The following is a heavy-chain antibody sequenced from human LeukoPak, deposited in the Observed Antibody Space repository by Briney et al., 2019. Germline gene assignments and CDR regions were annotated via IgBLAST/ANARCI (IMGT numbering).Heavy chain of an antibody. V-gene: IGHV1-46*01. Sequence: ASVKVSCKASGGTFSSYAISWVRQAPGQGLEWMGIINPSGGSTSYAQKVQGRVTMTMDTSPSTVYMELSSLRSEDTAVYYCAREAGGAGGDCYRYWGQGTLVTVSS. CDR1: GGTFSSYA. J-gene: IGHJ4*02. CDR2: INPSGGST. D-gene: IGHD2-21*02. CDR3: AREAGGAGGDCYRY.